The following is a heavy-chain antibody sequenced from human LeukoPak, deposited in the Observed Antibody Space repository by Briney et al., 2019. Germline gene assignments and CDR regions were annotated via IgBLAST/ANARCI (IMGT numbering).Heavy chain of an antibody. J-gene: IGHJ3*02. V-gene: IGHV4-39*07. Sequence: PSETLSLTCTVSGGSISSGTYYWSWIRQPPGKGLEWIGEINHSGSTNHNPSLKSRVTISVDTSKNQFSLKLNSVTAADTAVYYCARRVLWRSSPHDAFDIWGQGTMVTVSS. CDR2: INHSGST. CDR1: GGSISSGTYY. D-gene: IGHD1-26*01. CDR3: ARRVLWRSSPHDAFDI.